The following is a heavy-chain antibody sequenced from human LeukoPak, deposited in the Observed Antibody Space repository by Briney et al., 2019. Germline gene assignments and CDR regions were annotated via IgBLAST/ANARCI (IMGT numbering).Heavy chain of an antibody. D-gene: IGHD2-2*01. J-gene: IGHJ5*02. CDR1: GGSFSGYY. CDR2: INHSGST. CDR3: ARVSDIVVVPAAIPNPLSNRFDP. Sequence: SETLSLTCAVYGGSFSGYYWSWIRQPPGKGLEWIGEINHSGSTNYNPSLKSRVTISVDTSKNQFSLKLSSVTAADTAVYYCARVSDIVVVPAAIPNPLSNRFDPWGQGTLVTVSS. V-gene: IGHV4-34*01.